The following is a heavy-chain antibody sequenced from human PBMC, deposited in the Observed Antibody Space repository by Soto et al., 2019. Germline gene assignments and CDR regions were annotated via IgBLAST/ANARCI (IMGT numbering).Heavy chain of an antibody. CDR1: GFTFSNAW. V-gene: IGHV3-15*01. CDR3: TTGCSSTSCYDLGPDFFDY. J-gene: IGHJ4*02. Sequence: PGGSLRLSCAASGFTFSNAWMSWVRQAPGKGLEWVGRIKSKTDGGTTDYAAPVKGRFTISRDDSKNTLYLQMNRLKTEDTAVYYCTTGCSSTSCYDLGPDFFDYWGQGTLVTVSS. D-gene: IGHD2-2*01. CDR2: IKSKTDGGTT.